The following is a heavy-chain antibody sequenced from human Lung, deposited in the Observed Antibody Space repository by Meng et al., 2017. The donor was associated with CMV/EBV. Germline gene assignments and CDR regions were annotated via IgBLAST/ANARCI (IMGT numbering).Heavy chain of an antibody. V-gene: IGHV4-39*07. CDR1: LGTISSGSYY. CDR3: ARTQWHVGYFDN. D-gene: IGHD6-19*01. CDR2: IHYTGST. J-gene: IGHJ4*02. Sequence: SLTXTLSLGTISSGSYYWGWLRQPPGKGLEWIGSIHYTGSTNYNPSLKTRVSISEDTSKNEFSLTLTSVTAADTAVYYCARTQWHVGYFDNWGQGTLVTVSS.